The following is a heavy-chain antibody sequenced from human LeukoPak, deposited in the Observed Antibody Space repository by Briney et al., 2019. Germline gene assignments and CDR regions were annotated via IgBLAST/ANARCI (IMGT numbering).Heavy chain of an antibody. J-gene: IGHJ6*02. Sequence: GGSLRLSCAASGFTFSSYGMHWVRQAPGKGLEWVAVISYDGSNKYYADSVKGRFTISRDNSKNTLYLQMNSLRAEDTAVYYCAKAHTSENYGDYDYYYYGMDVWGQGTTVTVSS. CDR3: AKAHTSENYGDYDYYYYGMDV. CDR2: ISYDGSNK. D-gene: IGHD4-17*01. CDR1: GFTFSSYG. V-gene: IGHV3-30*18.